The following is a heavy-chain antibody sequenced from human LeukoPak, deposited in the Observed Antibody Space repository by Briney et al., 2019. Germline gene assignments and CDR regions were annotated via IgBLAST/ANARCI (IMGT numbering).Heavy chain of an antibody. D-gene: IGHD3-22*01. CDR1: GGSISSGGYS. Sequence: SETLSLTCAVSGGSISSGGYSWSWIRQPPGKGLEWIGYIYHSGSTYYNPSLKSRVTISVDRSKNQFSLKLSSVTAADTAVYYCARGRITMIVVAPYYFDYWGQGTLVTVSS. V-gene: IGHV4-30-2*01. J-gene: IGHJ4*02. CDR2: IYHSGST. CDR3: ARGRITMIVVAPYYFDY.